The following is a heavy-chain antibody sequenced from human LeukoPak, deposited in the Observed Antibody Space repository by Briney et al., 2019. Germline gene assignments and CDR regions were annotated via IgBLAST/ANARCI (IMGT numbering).Heavy chain of an antibody. CDR3: ARHTLEMATPNTAYYYYYMDV. D-gene: IGHD5-24*01. V-gene: IGHV5-51*01. J-gene: IGHJ6*03. CDR2: IYPGDSDT. CDR1: GYSVTSYW. Sequence: GESLKISCKGSGYSVTSYWIGWVRQMPGKGLEWMGIIYPGDSDTRYSPSFQGQVTISADKSISTAYLQWSSLKASDTAMYYCARHTLEMATPNTAYYYYYMDVWGKGTTVTVSS.